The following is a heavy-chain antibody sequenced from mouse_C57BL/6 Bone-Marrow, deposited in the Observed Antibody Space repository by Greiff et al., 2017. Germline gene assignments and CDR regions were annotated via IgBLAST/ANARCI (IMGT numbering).Heavy chain of an antibody. Sequence: DVKLQESGPVLVKPGASVKMSCKASGYTFTDYYMNWVKQSHGKSLEWIGVINPYNGGTSYNQKFKGKATVTVDKSSSTAYMELNSLTSEYSAVYYCARLLPYWYFDVWCTGTTVTVSS. CDR2: INPYNGGT. CDR1: GYTFTDYY. V-gene: IGHV1-19*01. CDR3: ARLLPYWYFDV. J-gene: IGHJ1*03. D-gene: IGHD1-1*01.